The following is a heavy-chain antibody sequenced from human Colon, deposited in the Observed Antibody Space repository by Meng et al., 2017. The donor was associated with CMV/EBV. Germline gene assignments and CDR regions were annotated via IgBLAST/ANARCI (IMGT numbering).Heavy chain of an antibody. CDR3: ARGDYYDFWSGYYFQPLPVDYYYGMDV. J-gene: IGHJ6*02. Sequence: GESLKISCAASGFTFSSYSMNLVRQAPGKGLEWVSYISSSSSTIYYADSVKGRFTISRDNAKNSLYLQMNSLRAEDTAVYYCARGDYYDFWSGYYFQPLPVDYYYGMDVWGQGTTVTVSS. CDR2: ISSSSSTI. V-gene: IGHV3-48*04. CDR1: GFTFSSYS. D-gene: IGHD3-3*01.